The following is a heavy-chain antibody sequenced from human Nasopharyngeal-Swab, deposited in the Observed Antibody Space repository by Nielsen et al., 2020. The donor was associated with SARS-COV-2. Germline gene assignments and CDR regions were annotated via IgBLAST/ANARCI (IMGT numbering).Heavy chain of an antibody. CDR2: IYSGSST. CDR3: ASCHDYGGNGGAFDI. D-gene: IGHD4-23*01. Sequence: GGSLRLSCAASGFTVSSNYMSWVRQAPGKGLEWVSVIYSGSSTYYADSVKGRFTISRDNSKNTLYLQMNSLRAEDTAVYYCASCHDYGGNGGAFDIWGQGTMVTVSS. V-gene: IGHV3-53*01. CDR1: GFTVSSNY. J-gene: IGHJ3*02.